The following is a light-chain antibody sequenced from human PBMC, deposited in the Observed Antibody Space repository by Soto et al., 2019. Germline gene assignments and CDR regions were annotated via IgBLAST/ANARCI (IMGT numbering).Light chain of an antibody. CDR1: QSLYNNY. Sequence: EIVLTQSPGSLSLFPGETATLSCRASQSLYNNYLAWYQEKPGLAPRLLIYDASSRATGIPDRFSGSGSGTDFTLTISRLEPEDFAVYYCQQYGSSPITFGQGTRLEIK. V-gene: IGKV3D-20*01. CDR2: DAS. J-gene: IGKJ5*01. CDR3: QQYGSSPIT.